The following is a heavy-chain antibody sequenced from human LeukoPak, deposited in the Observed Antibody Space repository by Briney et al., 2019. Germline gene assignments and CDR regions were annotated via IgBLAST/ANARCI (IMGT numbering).Heavy chain of an antibody. CDR1: GFTFSGYA. CDR2: ISGSGSDT. Sequence: GGSLRLSCAGSGFTFSGYAMSWVRQAPGKGLEWVSAISGSGSDTFYADSVKGRFTISRDNSKNTLSVQMNSLRAEDTAVYYCAKALTGWGAYDYWGQGTLDTVSS. V-gene: IGHV3-23*01. J-gene: IGHJ4*02. D-gene: IGHD1-26*01. CDR3: AKALTGWGAYDY.